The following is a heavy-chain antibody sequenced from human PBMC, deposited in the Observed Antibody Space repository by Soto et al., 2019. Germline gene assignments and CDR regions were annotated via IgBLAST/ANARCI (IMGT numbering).Heavy chain of an antibody. Sequence: GPVKVSCKASGYTFSSYGITWVRQAPGQGPEWMGWISTYNGNTNYAQKFQGRVTLTTDTFTSTTYMELTSLTSDDTAVYYCARDRDSSGSLPGYWGQGTLVTSPQ. V-gene: IGHV1-18*01. CDR3: ARDRDSSGSLPGY. CDR1: GYTFSSYG. J-gene: IGHJ4*02. CDR2: ISTYNGNT. D-gene: IGHD3-22*01.